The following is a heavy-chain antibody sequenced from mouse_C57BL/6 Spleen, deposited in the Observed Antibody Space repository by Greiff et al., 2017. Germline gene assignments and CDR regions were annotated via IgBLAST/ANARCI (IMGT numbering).Heavy chain of an antibody. V-gene: IGHV5-6*01. J-gene: IGHJ2*01. Sequence: EVQLVESGGDLVKPGGSLKLSCAASGFTFSSYGMSWVRQTPGKRLEWVATISSGGSYTYYPDSVKGRFTISRDNAMNTLYLQMSSLKSEDTAMYYCARHIHFDYWGQGTTLTVSS. CDR1: GFTFSSYG. CDR3: ARHIHFDY. CDR2: ISSGGSYT.